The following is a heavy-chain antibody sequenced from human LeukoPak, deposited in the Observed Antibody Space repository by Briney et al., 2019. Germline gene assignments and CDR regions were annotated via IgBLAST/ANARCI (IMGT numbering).Heavy chain of an antibody. V-gene: IGHV3-21*01. D-gene: IGHD3-3*01. CDR2: ISSSRSYI. CDR3: ARDVHYDFWTGYYSTWPLGY. J-gene: IGHJ4*02. CDR1: GFTFSTYW. Sequence: GGSLRLSCSASGFTFSTYWKNWVRQAPGEGLEWVSPISSSRSYIYYADSVRGRFTVSRDNAKNSLYLQMNSLRAEDTAVYYCARDVHYDFWTGYYSTWPLGYWGQGTLVTVSS.